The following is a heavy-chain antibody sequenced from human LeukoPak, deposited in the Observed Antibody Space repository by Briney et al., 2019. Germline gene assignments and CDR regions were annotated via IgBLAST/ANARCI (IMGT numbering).Heavy chain of an antibody. CDR2: ISDRGST. J-gene: IGHJ6*02. CDR3: AREGLLYSRTRYYGMDV. CDR1: GGSIRSYY. V-gene: IGHV4-59*01. Sequence: SETLSLTCTVSGGSIRSYYWSWIRQSPGKGLEWIGYISDRGSTNYNSSLNSRVTISVDTSKNQFSLKLSSVTAADTAVYYCAREGLLYSRTRYYGMDVWGQGTTVTVSS. D-gene: IGHD2/OR15-2a*01.